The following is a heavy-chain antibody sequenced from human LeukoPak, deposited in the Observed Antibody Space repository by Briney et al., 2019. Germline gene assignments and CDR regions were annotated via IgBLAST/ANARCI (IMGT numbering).Heavy chain of an antibody. Sequence: PGGSLRLSCAASGFTVSSNYMSWVRQAPGKGLEWVSVIYSGGSTYSADSVKGRFTISRDNSKNTLYVQMNSLRAEDTAVYYCARGGGDRPFDIWGQGTMVTVSS. CDR2: IYSGGST. D-gene: IGHD2-21*02. V-gene: IGHV3-66*01. CDR3: ARGGGDRPFDI. CDR1: GFTVSSNY. J-gene: IGHJ3*02.